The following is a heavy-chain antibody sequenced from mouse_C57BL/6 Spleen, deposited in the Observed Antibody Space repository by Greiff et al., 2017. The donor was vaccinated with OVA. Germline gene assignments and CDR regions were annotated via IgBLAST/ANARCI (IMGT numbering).Heavy chain of an antibody. CDR1: GFTFSDYG. J-gene: IGHJ2*01. V-gene: IGHV5-17*01. Sequence: EVKLEESGGGLVKPGGSLKLSCAASGFTFSDYGMNWVRQAPEKGLEWVVYISSGSSTIHYADTVKGRFTISRDNAKNTLFLQLTSLRSEDTAMYYCASGIYCDYWGQGTTLTVSS. CDR2: ISSGSSTI. D-gene: IGHD4-1*01. CDR3: ASGIYCDY.